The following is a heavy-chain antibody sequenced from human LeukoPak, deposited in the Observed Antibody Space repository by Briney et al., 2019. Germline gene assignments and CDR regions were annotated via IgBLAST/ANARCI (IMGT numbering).Heavy chain of an antibody. CDR2: IKQDGSEK. CDR1: GFTFSSYA. D-gene: IGHD6-25*01. CDR3: ARIAATIYGY. J-gene: IGHJ4*02. Sequence: PGGSLRLSCAASGFTFSSYAMTWVRQAPGKGLEWVANIKQDGSEKYYVDSVKGRFTISRDNAQNSLYLQMDSLRADDTAVYYCARIAATIYGYWGQGTLVTVSS. V-gene: IGHV3-7*04.